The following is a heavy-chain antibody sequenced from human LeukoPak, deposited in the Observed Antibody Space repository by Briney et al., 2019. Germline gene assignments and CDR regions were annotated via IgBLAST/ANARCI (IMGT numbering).Heavy chain of an antibody. CDR1: GYSFSSYD. Sequence: ASVKVSCKASGYSFSSYDVGWVRQATGQGLEWMGWRNPNSGNTGYAQKFQGGVTMTGDTSTSTAYMELSGLMSEDTAVYYCARAIRGQLLLEYWGQGTLVTVSS. J-gene: IGHJ4*02. V-gene: IGHV1-8*01. D-gene: IGHD2-2*01. CDR2: RNPNSGNT. CDR3: ARAIRGQLLLEY.